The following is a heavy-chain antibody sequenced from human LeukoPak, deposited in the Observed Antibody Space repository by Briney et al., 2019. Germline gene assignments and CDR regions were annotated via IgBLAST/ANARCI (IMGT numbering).Heavy chain of an antibody. D-gene: IGHD3-22*01. CDR1: GGSISSYY. Sequence: SETLSLTCTVSGGSISSYYWSWIRQPPGKGLEWIGYIYYSGSTNYNPSLKSRVTISVDTSTNQFSLKLSSVTAADTAVYYCARRSHFYDSSGYYYSFDIWGQGTMVTVSS. J-gene: IGHJ3*02. V-gene: IGHV4-59*08. CDR2: IYYSGST. CDR3: ARRSHFYDSSGYYYSFDI.